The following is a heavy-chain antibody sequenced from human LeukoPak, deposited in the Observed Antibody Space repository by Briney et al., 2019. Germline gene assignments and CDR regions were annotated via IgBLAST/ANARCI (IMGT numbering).Heavy chain of an antibody. CDR1: GFTFSSYS. V-gene: IGHV3-21*01. D-gene: IGHD6-13*01. CDR2: ISSRSSYI. J-gene: IGHJ5*02. CDR3: ARDLAAPKWFDP. Sequence: GGSLRLSCAASGFTFSSYSMNWVRQAPGKGLEWVSSISSRSSYIYYADSVKGRFTISRDNAKNSLYLQMNSLRAEDTAVYYCARDLAAPKWFDPWGQGTLVTVSS.